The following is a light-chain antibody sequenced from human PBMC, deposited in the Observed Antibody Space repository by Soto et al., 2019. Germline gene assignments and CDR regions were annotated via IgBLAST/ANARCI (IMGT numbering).Light chain of an antibody. CDR3: SSYTSSSTVV. J-gene: IGLJ1*01. V-gene: IGLV2-14*01. Sequence: QSVLTQPASVSGSPGQSITISCTGTSSDVGSYNYVSWYQQHPGKAPKVLIFEVSNRPSGVSNRFSGSKSGNTASLTISGLQAEDGGDYYCSSYTSSSTVVFGSGTKVTVL. CDR2: EVS. CDR1: SSDVGSYNY.